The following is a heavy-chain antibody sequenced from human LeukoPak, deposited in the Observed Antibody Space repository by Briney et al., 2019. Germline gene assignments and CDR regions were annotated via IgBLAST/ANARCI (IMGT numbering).Heavy chain of an antibody. CDR3: AREYEDIVVVPAGGYYGMDV. V-gene: IGHV1-3*01. J-gene: IGHJ6*04. Sequence: GASVKVSCKASGYTFTSYAMHWVRQAPGQRLEWMGWINAGNGNTKYSQKSQGRVTITRDTSASTAYMELSSLRSEDTAVYYCAREYEDIVVVPAGGYYGMDVWGKGTTVTVSS. D-gene: IGHD2-2*01. CDR2: INAGNGNT. CDR1: GYTFTSYA.